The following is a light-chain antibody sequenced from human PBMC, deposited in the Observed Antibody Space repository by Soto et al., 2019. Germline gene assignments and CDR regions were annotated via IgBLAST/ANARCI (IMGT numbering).Light chain of an antibody. J-gene: IGLJ3*02. CDR3: QSYDSSLSGVV. CDR1: SSNIGAGYD. Sequence: QSALTQPPSVSGAPGQRVIIPCTGSSSNIGAGYDVHWYQQLPGTAPKLLIYRNNNRPSGVPDRFSGSQSGTSASLAITGLQAEDEADYYCQSYDSSLSGVVFGGGTKLTVL. CDR2: RNN. V-gene: IGLV1-40*01.